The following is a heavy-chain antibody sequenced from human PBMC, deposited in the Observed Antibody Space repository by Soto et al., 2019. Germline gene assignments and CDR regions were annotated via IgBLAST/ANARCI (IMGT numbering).Heavy chain of an antibody. J-gene: IGHJ4*02. CDR1: GGSISSGDYY. Sequence: SETLSLTCTVSGGSISSGDYYWSWIRQPPGKGLEWIGYIYYSGSTYYNPSLKSRVTISVDTSKNQFSLKLSSVTAADTAVYYCARDSFMHYDILTGYYTSGGFDYWGQGTLVTVSS. CDR3: ARDSFMHYDILTGYYTSGGFDY. D-gene: IGHD3-9*01. CDR2: IYYSGST. V-gene: IGHV4-30-4*01.